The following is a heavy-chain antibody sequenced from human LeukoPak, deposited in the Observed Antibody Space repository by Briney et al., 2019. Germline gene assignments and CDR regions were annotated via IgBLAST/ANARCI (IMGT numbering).Heavy chain of an antibody. D-gene: IGHD5-24*01. CDR3: AGRLWRRDGYNLSAFDI. CDR1: GGSISSYY. Sequence: PSETLSLTCTISGGSISSYYWNWIRQPPGKGLEWIGYIYYSGSTNYNPSLKSRVTISVDTSKNQFSLKLSSVTAADTAVYYCAGRLWRRDGYNLSAFDIWGQGTMVTVSS. V-gene: IGHV4-59*01. CDR2: IYYSGST. J-gene: IGHJ3*02.